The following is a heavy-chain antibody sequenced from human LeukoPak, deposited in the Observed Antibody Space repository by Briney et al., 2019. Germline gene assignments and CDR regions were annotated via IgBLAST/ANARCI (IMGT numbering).Heavy chain of an antibody. CDR2: ISWNSGSI. V-gene: IGHV3-9*03. Sequence: GGSLRLSCAASGFTFDDYAMHWVRQAPGRGLEWVSGISWNSGSIGYADSVKGRFTISRDNSKNTLYLQMGSLRAEDMAVYYCARARIAVAQSLIDYWGQGTLVTVSS. J-gene: IGHJ4*02. CDR3: ARARIAVAQSLIDY. CDR1: GFTFDDYA. D-gene: IGHD6-19*01.